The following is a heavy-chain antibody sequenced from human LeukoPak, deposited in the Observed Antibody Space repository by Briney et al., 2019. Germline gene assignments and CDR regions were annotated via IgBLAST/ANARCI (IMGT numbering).Heavy chain of an antibody. J-gene: IGHJ4*02. CDR2: IYYSGST. D-gene: IGHD3-22*01. CDR1: GYSISSSYY. Sequence: PSETLSLTCTVSGYSISSSYYWGWIRQPPGKGLEWIGSIYYSGSTYYNPSLKSRVTISVDTSKNQFSLKLSSVTAADTAVYYCARGDTPYYYDSSGYPYYFDYWGQGTLVTVSS. V-gene: IGHV4-38-2*02. CDR3: ARGDTPYYYDSSGYPYYFDY.